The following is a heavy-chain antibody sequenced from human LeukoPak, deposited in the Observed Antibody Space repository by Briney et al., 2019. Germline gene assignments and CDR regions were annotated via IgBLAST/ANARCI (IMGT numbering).Heavy chain of an antibody. V-gene: IGHV4-39*07. CDR2: IYYSGST. CDR3: ARCVYYDFWSGPTGPFDY. D-gene: IGHD3-3*01. CDR1: GGSISSSSYY. Sequence: SETLSLTCTVSGGSISSSSYYWGWIRQPPGKGLEWIGSIYYSGSTYYNPSLKSRVTISVDTSKNQFSLKLSSVTAADTAVYYCARCVYYDFWSGPTGPFDYWGQGTLVTVSS. J-gene: IGHJ4*02.